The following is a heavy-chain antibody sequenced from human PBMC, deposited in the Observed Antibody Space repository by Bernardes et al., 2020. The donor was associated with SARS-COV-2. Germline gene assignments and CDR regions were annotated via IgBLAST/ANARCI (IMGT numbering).Heavy chain of an antibody. CDR2: IYPRDSDT. Sequence: GASLKSSREASGYSFTHYWIAWVRPIPGKGLEWLGVIYPRDSDTRYSPSFQGHVTISADKSINTAYLQWSSLKASDTAIYYCATSNVAAADKYYFEYWGQGTQVTVSS. CDR3: ATSNVAAADKYYFEY. CDR1: GYSFTHYW. J-gene: IGHJ4*02. D-gene: IGHD6-13*01. V-gene: IGHV5-51*01.